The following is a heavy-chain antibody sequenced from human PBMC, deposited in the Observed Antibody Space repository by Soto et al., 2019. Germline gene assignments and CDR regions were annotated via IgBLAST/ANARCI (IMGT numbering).Heavy chain of an antibody. D-gene: IGHD3-3*01. J-gene: IGHJ6*03. CDR3: ARCGEWLLWGYYMDV. Sequence: SETLSLTCTVSGGSISSYYWSWIRQPPGKGLEWIGYIYYSGSTNYNPSLKSRVTISVDTSKNQFSLKLSSVTAADTAVYYCARCGEWLLWGYYMDVWGKGTTVTVSS. CDR2: IYYSGST. V-gene: IGHV4-59*08. CDR1: GGSISSYY.